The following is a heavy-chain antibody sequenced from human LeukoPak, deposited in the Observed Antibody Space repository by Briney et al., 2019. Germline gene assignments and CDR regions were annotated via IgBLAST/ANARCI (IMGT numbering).Heavy chain of an antibody. CDR2: IRSKANSYAT. V-gene: IGHV3-73*01. CDR1: GFTFSGSA. CDR3: TNLGPYDILTGYLLDV. J-gene: IGHJ6*02. Sequence: GGSLRLSCAASGFTFSGSAMHWVRQASGQGLEWVGRIRSKANSYATAYAASVKGRFTISRDDSKNTAYLQMNSLKTEDTAVYYCTNLGPYDILTGYLLDVWGQGTTVTVSS. D-gene: IGHD3-9*01.